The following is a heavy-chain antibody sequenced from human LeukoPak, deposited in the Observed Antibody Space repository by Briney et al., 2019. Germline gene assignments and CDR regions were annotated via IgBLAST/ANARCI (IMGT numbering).Heavy chain of an antibody. CDR2: IKSSNT. CDR3: ARVPDWTYVPDY. D-gene: IGHD3-16*01. V-gene: IGHV4-61*02. J-gene: IGHJ4*02. CDR1: GGSISSDRFY. Sequence: SETLSLTCTVSGGSISSDRFYWTWVRQPAGQGLEWIGRIKSSNTNYNPSLKSRVSISLDTSTNQFSLKLSSLTAADTAVYYCARVPDWTYVPDYWGQGTLVTVSS.